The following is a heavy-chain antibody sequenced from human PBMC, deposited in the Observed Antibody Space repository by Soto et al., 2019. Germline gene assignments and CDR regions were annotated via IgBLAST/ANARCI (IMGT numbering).Heavy chain of an antibody. CDR1: GFTFNNYA. V-gene: IGHV3-23*01. D-gene: IGHD3-10*01. Sequence: EVQLLESGGGLVQPGGSLRLSCAASGFTFNNYAMNWVRQAPGKGLEWVSAISGGGDTTSYADSVKGRFTVSRDGSKNTLYLQMSSLRAEDTALYYCAEGRGGSGSLTPRVDFWGKGTLVTVSS. J-gene: IGHJ4*02. CDR2: ISGGGDTT. CDR3: AEGRGGSGSLTPRVDF.